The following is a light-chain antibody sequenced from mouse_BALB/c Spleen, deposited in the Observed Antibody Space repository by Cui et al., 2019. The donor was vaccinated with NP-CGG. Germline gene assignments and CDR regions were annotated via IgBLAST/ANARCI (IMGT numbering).Light chain of an antibody. CDR2: GTN. Sequence: QAVLTQEHSPTTSPGATVTLTCRSSTGAVTTSNYANWVQEKPDHLFTGLIGGTNNRAPGVPARFSGSLIGDKAALTITGAQTEDEAIYFCALWYSNHWVFGGGTKLTVL. CDR1: TGAVTTSNY. V-gene: IGLV1*01. CDR3: ALWYSNHWV. J-gene: IGLJ1*01.